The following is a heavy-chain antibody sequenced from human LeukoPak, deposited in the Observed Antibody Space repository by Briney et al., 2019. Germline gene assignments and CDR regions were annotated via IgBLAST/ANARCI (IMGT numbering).Heavy chain of an antibody. D-gene: IGHD6-19*01. CDR1: GFTFNNCP. CDR2: ISSSGSTI. CDR3: ARGSRRYYFDY. V-gene: IGHV3-11*01. J-gene: IGHJ4*02. Sequence: GGSLRLSCLASGFTFNNCPMTWVRQAPGKGLEWVSYISSSGSTIYYADSVKGRFTISRDNAKNSLYLQMNSLSAEDTAVYYCARGSRRYYFDYWGQGTLVTVSS.